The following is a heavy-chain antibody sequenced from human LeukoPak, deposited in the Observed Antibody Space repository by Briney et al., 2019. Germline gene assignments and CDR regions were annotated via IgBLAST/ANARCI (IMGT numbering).Heavy chain of an antibody. D-gene: IGHD5-24*01. CDR3: ARDFGGDGYNS. CDR1: GFTFSDYG. Sequence: AGGSLRLSCVASGFTFSDYGMHWVRQAPGEGLEWVAVIWFDESNKYYADSVKGRFTISRDNSKNTLYLQMNSLRVEDTAVYYCARDFGGDGYNSWGQGTLVTVSS. CDR2: IWFDESNK. V-gene: IGHV3-33*01. J-gene: IGHJ4*02.